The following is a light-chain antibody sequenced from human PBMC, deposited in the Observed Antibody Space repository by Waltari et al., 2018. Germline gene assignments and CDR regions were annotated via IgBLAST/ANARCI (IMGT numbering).Light chain of an antibody. Sequence: QSALTQPASLSGSPGQSITISCTGTSGDVGFYTYVSWYQQHPGKAPRLIIYDVSERPSGVSNRFSGPKSGNTASLTISGLQAEDEADYYCNSYTGSSSWVFGGGTKLTVL. CDR3: NSYTGSSSWV. V-gene: IGLV2-14*03. CDR1: SGDVGFYTY. CDR2: DVS. J-gene: IGLJ3*02.